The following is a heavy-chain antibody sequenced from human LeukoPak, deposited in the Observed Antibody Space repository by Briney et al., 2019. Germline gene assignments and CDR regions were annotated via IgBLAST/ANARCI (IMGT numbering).Heavy chain of an antibody. CDR2: IYYSGST. D-gene: IGHD3-22*01. V-gene: IGHV4-59*01. CDR1: GGSISSYY. Sequence: SETLSLTCTVSGGSISSYYWSWIRQPAGKGLEWIGYIYYSGSTNYNPSLKSRVTISVDTSKNQFSLKLSSVTAADTAVYYCARDPRDYYDSSGYFAFDIWGQGTMVTVSS. CDR3: ARDPRDYYDSSGYFAFDI. J-gene: IGHJ3*02.